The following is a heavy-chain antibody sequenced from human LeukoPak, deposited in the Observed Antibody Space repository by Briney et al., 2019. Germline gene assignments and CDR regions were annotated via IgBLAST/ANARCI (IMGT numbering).Heavy chain of an antibody. CDR3: AKSHGHYYDSSGYLYYFDY. CDR1: GFTFSSYA. J-gene: IGHJ4*02. Sequence: GGSLRLSCAASGFTFSSYAMSWVRQAPGKGLEWVSAISGSGGSTYYADSVKGRFTISRDSSKNTLYLQMNSLRAEDTAVYYCAKSHGHYYDSSGYLYYFDYWGQGTLVTVSS. CDR2: ISGSGGST. D-gene: IGHD3-22*01. V-gene: IGHV3-23*01.